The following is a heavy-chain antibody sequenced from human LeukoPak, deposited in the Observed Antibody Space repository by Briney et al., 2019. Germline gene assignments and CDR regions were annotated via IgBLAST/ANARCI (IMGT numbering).Heavy chain of an antibody. Sequence: SETLSLTCTVSGGSISSSSYYWGWIRQPPGKGLEWIGSIYYSGSTYYNPSLKSRVTISVDTSKNQSSLKLSSVTAADTAVYYCARQQGWFDPWGQGTLVTVSS. CDR3: ARQQGWFDP. CDR2: IYYSGST. V-gene: IGHV4-39*01. CDR1: GGSISSSSYY. J-gene: IGHJ5*02.